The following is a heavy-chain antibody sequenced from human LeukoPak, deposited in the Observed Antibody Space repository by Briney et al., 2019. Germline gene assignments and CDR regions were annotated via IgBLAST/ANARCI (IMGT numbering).Heavy chain of an antibody. CDR3: ARGRYYESSGYFVYYFDY. CDR2: IYYRGST. Sequence: SETLSLTCTVSGGSMSNYYWSWIRQPPGKGLDWIGYIYYRGSTNYNPSLKSRVTISLDTSKNQFSLKVNSVTAADTAVYYCARGRYYESSGYFVYYFDYWGQGTLVTVSS. V-gene: IGHV4-59*01. J-gene: IGHJ4*02. D-gene: IGHD3-22*01. CDR1: GGSMSNYY.